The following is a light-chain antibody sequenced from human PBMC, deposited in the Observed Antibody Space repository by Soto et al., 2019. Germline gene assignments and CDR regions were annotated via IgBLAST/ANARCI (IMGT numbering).Light chain of an antibody. Sequence: DLQMTQSPSSLSASVGDRVTITCRASQGISNYVAWFQVKPGKAPKSLIHDAFNLQSGVPSRFSGSGSGTAFTLTISSLQPEDLATYYCQQYNIYPLTFGGGTKVEIK. V-gene: IGKV1-16*01. CDR3: QQYNIYPLT. J-gene: IGKJ4*01. CDR2: DAF. CDR1: QGISNY.